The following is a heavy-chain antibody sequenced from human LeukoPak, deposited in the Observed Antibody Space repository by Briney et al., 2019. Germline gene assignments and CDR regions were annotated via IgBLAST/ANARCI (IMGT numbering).Heavy chain of an antibody. J-gene: IGHJ4*02. CDR2: ISGDGGST. CDR1: GFTFDDYA. D-gene: IGHD6-19*01. CDR3: AKVYLKYGSGWCDY. Sequence: GGSLRLSCAASGFTFDDYAMHWVRQAPGKGLEWVSLISGDGGSTYYADSVKGRFTIPRDNSKNSLYLQMNSLRTEDTALYYCAKVYLKYGSGWCDYWGQGTLVTVSS. V-gene: IGHV3-43*02.